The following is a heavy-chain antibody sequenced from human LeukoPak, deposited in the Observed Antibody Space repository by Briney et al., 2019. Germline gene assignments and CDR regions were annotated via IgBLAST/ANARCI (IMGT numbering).Heavy chain of an antibody. CDR1: GFTFSSYS. V-gene: IGHV3-21*01. CDR2: ISSSSSYI. J-gene: IGHJ4*02. Sequence: SGGSLRLSCAASGFTFSSYSMNWVRQAPGKGLEWVSSISSSSSYIYYADSVKGRFTISRDNAKNSLYLQMNSLRAEDTAVYYCARVSGDYGDFWGQGTLVTVSS. D-gene: IGHD2-8*02. CDR3: ARVSGDYGDF.